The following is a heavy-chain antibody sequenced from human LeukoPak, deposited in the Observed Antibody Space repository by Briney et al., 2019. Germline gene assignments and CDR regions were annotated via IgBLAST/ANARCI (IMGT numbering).Heavy chain of an antibody. J-gene: IGHJ4*02. D-gene: IGHD1-26*01. CDR1: GFTFSSYG. Sequence: GGSLRLSCAASGFTFSSYGMTWVRQAPGKGLEWVSKISGSGGSKYYADSVKGLFTISRDNSKNTLYLQMNSLRADDTAVYYCAKEFGGSYSRLDCWGQGTLVTVSS. V-gene: IGHV3-23*01. CDR3: AKEFGGSYSRLDC. CDR2: ISGSGGSK.